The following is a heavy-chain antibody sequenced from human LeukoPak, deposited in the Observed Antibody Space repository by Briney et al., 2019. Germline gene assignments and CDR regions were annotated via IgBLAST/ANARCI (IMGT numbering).Heavy chain of an antibody. CDR1: VYTFTDYY. D-gene: IGHD2-15*01. J-gene: IGHJ4*02. Sequence: ASVTVSRKASVYTFTDYYMHWVRQAPGQGLEWMGWINPNSGGTNYAQKFQGRVTMTRDTSISTASMELSRLRSDDTAVYYCARVVTLGYCSGGSCYRPYFDYWGQGTLVTVSS. V-gene: IGHV1-2*02. CDR2: INPNSGGT. CDR3: ARVVTLGYCSGGSCYRPYFDY.